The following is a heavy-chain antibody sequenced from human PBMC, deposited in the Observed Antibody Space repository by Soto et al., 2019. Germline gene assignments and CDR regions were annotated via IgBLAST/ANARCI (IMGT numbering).Heavy chain of an antibody. CDR3: VRAISGSFAL. D-gene: IGHD3-9*01. V-gene: IGHV3-7*04. CDR1: GFSFITYW. J-gene: IGHJ4*02. CDR2: IKEDGSEK. Sequence: EVQLVESGGGLVQSGGSLRLSCEASGFSFITYWMNWVRQATGKGLEWLASIKEDGSEKPYVDSVKGRFTISRDNAKNSLYLQMNSLSEEDTAVYYCVRAISGSFALWGQGTLVIVSS.